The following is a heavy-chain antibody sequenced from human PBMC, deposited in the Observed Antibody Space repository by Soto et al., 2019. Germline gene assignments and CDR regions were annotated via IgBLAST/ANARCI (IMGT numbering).Heavy chain of an antibody. D-gene: IGHD3-10*02. CDR2: IYYSWST. J-gene: IGHJ5*02. CDR3: ARSLCVRGADNWLDP. CDR1: GGSISSGDYY. Sequence: SETLSLTCTVSGGSISSGDYYWSWIRQPTGKGLEWNGYIYYSWSTYYNPSLKSRVTISVDTSKTQFSLKLRSVTAAATALYSCARSLCVRGADNWLDPWGQRTLVTVT. V-gene: IGHV4-30-4*01.